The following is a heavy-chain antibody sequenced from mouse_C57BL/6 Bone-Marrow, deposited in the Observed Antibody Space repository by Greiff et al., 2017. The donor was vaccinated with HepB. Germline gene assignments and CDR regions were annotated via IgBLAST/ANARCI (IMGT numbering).Heavy chain of an antibody. J-gene: IGHJ2*01. CDR3: ARRDSSGYVLYFDY. D-gene: IGHD3-2*02. CDR2: ISSGGSYT. Sequence: EVNVVESGGDLVKPGGSLKLSCAASGFTFSSYGMSWVRQTPDKRLEWVATISSGGSYTYYPDSVKGRFTISRDNAKNTLYLQMSSLKSEDTAMYYCARRDSSGYVLYFDYWGQGTTLTVSS. V-gene: IGHV5-6*02. CDR1: GFTFSSYG.